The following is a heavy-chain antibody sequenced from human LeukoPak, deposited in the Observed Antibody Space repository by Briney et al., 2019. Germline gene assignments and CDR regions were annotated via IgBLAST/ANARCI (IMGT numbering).Heavy chain of an antibody. V-gene: IGHV4-34*01. J-gene: IGHJ4*02. CDR2: INHSGST. CDR1: GGSFSGYY. D-gene: IGHD3-16*01. CDR3: ARAWGGSGKFDY. Sequence: SETLSLTCAVYGGSFSGYYWSWIRQPPGKGLEWIGEINHSGSTNYNPSLKSRVTISVDTSENQFSLKLSSVTAADTAVYYCARAWGGSGKFDYWGQGTLVTVSS.